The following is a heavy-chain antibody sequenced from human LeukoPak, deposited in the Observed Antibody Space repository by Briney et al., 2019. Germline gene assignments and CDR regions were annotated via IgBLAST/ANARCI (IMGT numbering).Heavy chain of an antibody. CDR1: GFTFADYG. D-gene: IGHD2-15*01. CDR3: ASGYNSVGGFYFDY. CDR2: IKWNGGST. J-gene: IGHJ4*02. V-gene: IGHV3-20*04. Sequence: PGGSLRLSCTASGFTFADYGMSWVRQAPGKGLEWVSGIKWNGGSTGYADSVKGRFIISRDNAKKSLYLQMNSLRAEDTAFYYCASGYNSVGGFYFDYWGQGTLVTVSS.